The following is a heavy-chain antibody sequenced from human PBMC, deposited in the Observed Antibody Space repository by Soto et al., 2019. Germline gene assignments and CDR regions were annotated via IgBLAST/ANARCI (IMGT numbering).Heavy chain of an antibody. CDR1: GGTFSSYF. CDR2: IIPVFGTA. D-gene: IGHD6-13*01. J-gene: IGHJ6*02. CDR3: ARETPSAAAAYYYYSLDV. Sequence: QVQLVQSGAEVKKAGSSVKVSCKVSGGTFSSYFINWVRQAPGQGLEWVGGIIPVFGTASYAEKFQGRVTITADESTSTAYMELSRLRSDDTAVYYCARETPSAAAAYYYYSLDVWGQGTTVTVPS. V-gene: IGHV1-69*01.